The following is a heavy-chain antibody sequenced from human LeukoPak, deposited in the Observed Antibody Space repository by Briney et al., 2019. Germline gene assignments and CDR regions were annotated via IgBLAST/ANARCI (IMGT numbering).Heavy chain of an antibody. CDR1: GFTFSSYS. D-gene: IGHD3-3*01. V-gene: IGHV3-21*01. CDR2: ISSSSYI. Sequence: GGSLRLSCAASGFTFSSYSMTWVRQAPGKGLEWVSSISSSSYIYYADSVKGRFTISRDNAKNSLYLQMNSLRAEDTAVYYCARGHSYDFWSGYSDYWGQGTLVTVSS. J-gene: IGHJ4*02. CDR3: ARGHSYDFWSGYSDY.